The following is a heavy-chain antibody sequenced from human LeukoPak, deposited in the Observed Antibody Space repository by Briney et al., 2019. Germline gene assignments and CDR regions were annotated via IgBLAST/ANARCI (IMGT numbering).Heavy chain of an antibody. CDR2: ISWSGDST. CDR1: GFTFDDYT. J-gene: IGHJ3*01. Sequence: GGSLRLSCTASGFTFDDYTMHWVRRAPGKGLEWVSLISWSGDSTFYADSVKGRFTILRDNSKNFLYLQMNSLRTEDTALYFCVKYQQRLWLGLDAFDVWGQGTLVTVS. CDR3: VKYQQRLWLGLDAFDV. V-gene: IGHV3-43*01. D-gene: IGHD3-10*01.